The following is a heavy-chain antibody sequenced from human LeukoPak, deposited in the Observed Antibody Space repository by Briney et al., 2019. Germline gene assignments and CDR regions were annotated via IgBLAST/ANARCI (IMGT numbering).Heavy chain of an antibody. Sequence: PGGSLRLSCAASGFTFSSYSMNWVRQAPGKGLEWVSSISSSSGYIYYADSVKGRFTISRDNAKNSLYLQMNSLRAEDTAVYYCARIGYCSGGSCYPSYYYYGMDVWGQGTTVTVSS. CDR3: ARIGYCSGGSCYPSYYYYGMDV. V-gene: IGHV3-21*01. D-gene: IGHD2-15*01. CDR1: GFTFSSYS. CDR2: ISSSSGYI. J-gene: IGHJ6*02.